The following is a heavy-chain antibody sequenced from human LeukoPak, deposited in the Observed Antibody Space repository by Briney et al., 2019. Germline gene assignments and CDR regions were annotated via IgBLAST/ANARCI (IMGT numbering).Heavy chain of an antibody. D-gene: IGHD6-13*01. J-gene: IGHJ4*02. CDR2: INPNSGGT. CDR3: AREYIAAAGYYFDY. Sequence: ASVTVSCKASGYTFTGYYMHWVRQAPGQGLEWMGWINPNSGGTNHAQKFQGRVTMTRDTSISTAYMELSRLRSDDTAVYYCAREYIAAAGYYFDYWGQGTLVTVSS. CDR1: GYTFTGYY. V-gene: IGHV1-2*02.